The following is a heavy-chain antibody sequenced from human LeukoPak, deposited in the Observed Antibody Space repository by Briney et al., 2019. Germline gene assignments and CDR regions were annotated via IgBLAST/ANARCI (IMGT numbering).Heavy chain of an antibody. CDR3: ARDTYRFFDL. CDR1: GFTFSNYA. Sequence: GGSLRLSCAASGFTFSNYAMTWVRQAPGKGLEWVADIKEDGSDKYSVDSVKGRFTISRDNTKNSLYLHMDSLRAEDTAVYYCARDTYRFFDLWGRGTLVTVSS. CDR2: IKEDGSDK. J-gene: IGHJ2*01. V-gene: IGHV3-7*01.